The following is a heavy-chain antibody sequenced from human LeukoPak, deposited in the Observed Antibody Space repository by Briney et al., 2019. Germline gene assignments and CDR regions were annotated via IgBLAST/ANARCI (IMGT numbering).Heavy chain of an antibody. CDR2: INHSGST. Sequence: SETLSLTCAVYGGSFSGYYWSWIRQPPGKGLEWIGEINHSGSTNYNPSLKSRVTISVDTSKNQFSLKLSSVTAADTAVYYCARTNSKKAYYYYYMDVWGKGTTDTVSS. V-gene: IGHV4-34*01. CDR3: ARTNSKKAYYYYYMDV. J-gene: IGHJ6*03. CDR1: GGSFSGYY. D-gene: IGHD4-11*01.